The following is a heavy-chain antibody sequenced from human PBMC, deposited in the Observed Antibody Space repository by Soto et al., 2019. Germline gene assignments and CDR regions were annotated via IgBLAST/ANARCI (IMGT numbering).Heavy chain of an antibody. J-gene: IGHJ4*02. CDR2: MNPDSGNT. CDR1: GYTFTSYD. V-gene: IGHV1-8*01. CDR3: ARSVGGSNVNFDY. Sequence: QVQLVQSGAEVRTPGASVKVSCKASGYTFTSYDINWVRQATGQGPEWMGWMNPDSGNTGYVQKFQGRVTMTRNTDISQAYMERSSLRSEDTAVYYCARSVGGSNVNFDYWGQGTLVTVSS. D-gene: IGHD3-10*01.